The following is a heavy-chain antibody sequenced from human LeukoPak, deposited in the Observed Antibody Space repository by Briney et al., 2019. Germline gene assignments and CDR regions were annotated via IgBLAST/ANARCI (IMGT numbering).Heavy chain of an antibody. J-gene: IGHJ4*02. Sequence: HPGGSLRLSCAASGFTFSSYAMHWVRQAPGKGLEWVAVISYDGSNKYYADSVKGRFTISRDNSKNTLYLQMNSLRAEDTAVYYCARRPYSSSWPDYWGQGTLVTVSS. D-gene: IGHD6-13*01. CDR1: GFTFSSYA. CDR2: ISYDGSNK. CDR3: ARRPYSSSWPDY. V-gene: IGHV3-30-3*01.